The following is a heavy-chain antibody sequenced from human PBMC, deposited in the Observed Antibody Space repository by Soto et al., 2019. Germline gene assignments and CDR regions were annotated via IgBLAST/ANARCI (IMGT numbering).Heavy chain of an antibody. CDR2: INHSGST. V-gene: IGHV4-34*01. D-gene: IGHD6-19*01. J-gene: IGHJ6*02. Sequence: SQTRSLTCAVYGGSFSGYYWSWIRQPPGKGLEWIGEINHSGSTNYNPSLKSRVTIAVDTSKNQFSLKLSSVTAADTAVYYCARSYSSGWKDYYYDGMDVWGQGTAVTVSS. CDR1: GGSFSGYY. CDR3: ARSYSSGWKDYYYDGMDV.